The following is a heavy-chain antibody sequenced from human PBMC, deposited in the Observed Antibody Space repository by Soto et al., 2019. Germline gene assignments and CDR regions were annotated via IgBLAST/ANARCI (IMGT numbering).Heavy chain of an antibody. V-gene: IGHV3-30*18. CDR1: GFTFSSYG. CDR3: AKKPKTLCYDSSGLYLYGMDV. CDR2: ISYDGSNK. Sequence: PWGSLRLCCAASGFTFSSYGMRWVRQAPGKGLEWVAVISYDGSNKYYADSVKGRFTISRDNSKNTLYLQMNSLRAEDTAVYYCAKKPKTLCYDSSGLYLYGMDVWGQGTTVTVSS. D-gene: IGHD3-22*01. J-gene: IGHJ6*02.